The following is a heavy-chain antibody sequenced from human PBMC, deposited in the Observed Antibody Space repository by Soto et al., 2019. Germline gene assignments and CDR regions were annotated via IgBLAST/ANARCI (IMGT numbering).Heavy chain of an antibody. CDR1: GYTLTGNY. CDR2: INPNSGGT. D-gene: IGHD3-22*01. Sequence: ASVKVSCKASGYTLTGNYMHWARQAPGQGLEWMGWINPNSGGTNYAQKFQGWVTMTRDTSISTAYMELSRLRSDDTAVYYCARDPTYYYDSSNDYYYYGMDVWGQGTTVTVSS. CDR3: ARDPTYYYDSSNDYYYYGMDV. V-gene: IGHV1-2*04. J-gene: IGHJ6*02.